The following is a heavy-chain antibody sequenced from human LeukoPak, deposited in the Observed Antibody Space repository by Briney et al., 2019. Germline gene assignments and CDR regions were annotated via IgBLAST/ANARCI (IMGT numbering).Heavy chain of an antibody. V-gene: IGHV4-4*07. J-gene: IGHJ4*02. D-gene: IGHD3-10*01. CDR3: ARLFRYYYGSGAPRGYFDY. CDR1: GGSISSYY. Sequence: NPSETLSLTCTVSGGSISSYYWSWIRQPAGKGLEWIGRIYTSGSITYNPSLKSRVSMSVDTSKNQFSLKLSSVTAADTAVYFCARLFRYYYGSGAPRGYFDYWGQGTLVTVSS. CDR2: IYTSGSI.